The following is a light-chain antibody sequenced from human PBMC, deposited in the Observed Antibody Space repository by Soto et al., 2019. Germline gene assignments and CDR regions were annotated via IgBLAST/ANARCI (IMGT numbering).Light chain of an antibody. CDR2: GAS. J-gene: IGKJ4*01. Sequence: EIVLTQSPGTLSLSPGERATLSCRASQSVSSSYLAWYQQKPGQAPRLLIYGASGRATGIPDRFSGSGSGTDFTLTISRLEPEDFAVYYCQQYGSSSLTFGGGTKVEI. CDR3: QQYGSSSLT. CDR1: QSVSSSY. V-gene: IGKV3-20*01.